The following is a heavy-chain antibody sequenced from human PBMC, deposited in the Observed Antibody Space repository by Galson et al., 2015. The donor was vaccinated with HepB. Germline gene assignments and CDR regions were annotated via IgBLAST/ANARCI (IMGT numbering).Heavy chain of an antibody. CDR2: ISSNGGST. D-gene: IGHD2-2*02. CDR3: VKGVLGVYCSSTSCYTYYFDY. Sequence: SLRLSCAASGFTFSSYAMHWVRQAPGKGLEYVSAISSNGGSTYYADSVKGRFTISRDNSKNTLYLQMSSLRAEDTAVYYCVKGVLGVYCSSTSCYTYYFDYWGQGTLVTVSS. V-gene: IGHV3-64D*06. J-gene: IGHJ4*02. CDR1: GFTFSSYA.